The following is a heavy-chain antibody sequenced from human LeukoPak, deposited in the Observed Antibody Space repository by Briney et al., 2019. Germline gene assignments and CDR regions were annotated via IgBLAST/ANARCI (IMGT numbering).Heavy chain of an antibody. CDR2: ISAYNGNT. CDR1: GYTFTSYG. V-gene: IGHV1-18*01. Sequence: GASVKVSCKASGYTFTSYGISWVRQAPGQGLEWMGWISAYNGNTNYAQKLQGRVTMTTDTSTSAAYMELRSLRSDDTAVYYCARGGYCSSTSCYSCDYWGQGTLVTVSS. CDR3: ARGGYCSSTSCYSCDY. J-gene: IGHJ4*02. D-gene: IGHD2-2*01.